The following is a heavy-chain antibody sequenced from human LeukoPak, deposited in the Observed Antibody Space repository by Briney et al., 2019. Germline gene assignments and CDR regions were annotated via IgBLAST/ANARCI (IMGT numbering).Heavy chain of an antibody. J-gene: IGHJ4*02. CDR1: GGSFSGYY. CDR3: AGEWQGTTDY. V-gene: IGHV4-34*01. Sequence: SETLSLTCAVYGGSFSGYYWSWIRQPPGKGLEWIGEINHSGSTNYNPSLKSRVTISVDTSKNQFSLKLSSVTAADTAVYYCAGEWQGTTDYWGQGTLVTVSS. CDR2: INHSGST. D-gene: IGHD4-11*01.